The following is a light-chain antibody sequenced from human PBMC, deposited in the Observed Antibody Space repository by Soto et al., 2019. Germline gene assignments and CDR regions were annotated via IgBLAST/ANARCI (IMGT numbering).Light chain of an antibody. Sequence: QSVLTQPASVSGSPGQSIAISCTGTSSDVGGYNYVSWYQQHPGKAPKLMIYDVSNRPSGVSNRFSGSKSGNTASLTISGLQAEDEADYYCSSYTGSNLVVFGGGTKVTVL. CDR3: SSYTGSNLVV. J-gene: IGLJ2*01. CDR1: SSDVGGYNY. V-gene: IGLV2-14*01. CDR2: DVS.